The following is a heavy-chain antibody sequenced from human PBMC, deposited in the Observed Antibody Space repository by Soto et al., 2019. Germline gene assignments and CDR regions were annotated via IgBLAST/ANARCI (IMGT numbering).Heavy chain of an antibody. CDR2: IYYSGST. V-gene: IGHV4-61*01. CDR3: ARYYDSSGYALGPFDY. CDR1: GGSVSSGSYY. J-gene: IGHJ4*02. Sequence: SETLSLTCTVSGGSVSSGSYYWSWIRQPPGKGLEWIGYIYYSGSTNYNPSLKSRVTISVDTSKNQFSLKLSSVTAADTAVYYCARYYDSSGYALGPFDYWGQGTLVTVSS. D-gene: IGHD3-22*01.